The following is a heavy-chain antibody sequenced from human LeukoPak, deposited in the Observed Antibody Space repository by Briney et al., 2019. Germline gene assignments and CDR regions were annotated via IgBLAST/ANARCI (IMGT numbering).Heavy chain of an antibody. D-gene: IGHD6-6*01. Sequence: GASVKVSCKASGYTFTSYGVSWVRQAPGQGLEWMGWISAYNGNTNYAQKFQGRVTITRNTSISTAYMELSSLRSEDTAVYYCAREAARHYYYYMDVWGKGTTVTVSS. V-gene: IGHV1-18*01. CDR2: ISAYNGNT. CDR3: AREAARHYYYYMDV. CDR1: GYTFTSYG. J-gene: IGHJ6*03.